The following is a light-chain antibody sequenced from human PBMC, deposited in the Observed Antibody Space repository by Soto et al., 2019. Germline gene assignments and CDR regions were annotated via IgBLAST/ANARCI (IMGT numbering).Light chain of an antibody. J-gene: IGKJ5*01. Sequence: IPRTQSPSSLSASVGDRVTITCRASQTLPRSLNWYQQKPGKAPNLLIYTASILQTGAPSRFSGSGSETDFTLTISSLQPEDSGTYFCQQSHHFPYTFGQGTRLEIK. CDR1: QTLPRS. CDR3: QQSHHFPYT. V-gene: IGKV1-39*01. CDR2: TAS.